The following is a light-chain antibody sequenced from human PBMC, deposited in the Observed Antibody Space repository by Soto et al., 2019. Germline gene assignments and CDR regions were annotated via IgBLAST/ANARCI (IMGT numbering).Light chain of an antibody. CDR2: GAS. CDR3: QQYGSSPPWT. V-gene: IGKV3-20*01. CDR1: QSVSSRY. Sequence: EIVLTQSPGTLSLSPGERATLSCRASQSVSSRYLAWYQQKPGQAPRLLIYGASSRATGIPDRFSGSGSGTDFTLTISRLESEDVAMYFCQQYGSSPPWTFGQGTKVEIK. J-gene: IGKJ1*01.